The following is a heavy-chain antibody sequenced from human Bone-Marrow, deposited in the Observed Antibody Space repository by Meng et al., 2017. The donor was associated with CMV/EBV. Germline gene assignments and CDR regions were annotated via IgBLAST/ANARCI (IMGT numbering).Heavy chain of an antibody. CDR1: GFIFSTYS. CDR2: ISFSSSYI. D-gene: IGHD6-13*01. J-gene: IGHJ5*02. Sequence: GESLKISCAASGFIFSTYSMTWVRQAPGKGLEWVSSISFSSSYIHYADSVKGRFTISRDNAKNSLYLQMKSLRADDTAVYYCARDPSTTASGPIGHWGQGTLVTVSS. CDR3: ARDPSTTASGPIGH. V-gene: IGHV3-21*01.